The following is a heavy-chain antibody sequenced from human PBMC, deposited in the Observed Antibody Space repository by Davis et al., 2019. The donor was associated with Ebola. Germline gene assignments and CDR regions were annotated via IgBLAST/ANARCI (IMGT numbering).Heavy chain of an antibody. Sequence: GSLRLSCTVSGGSISSYYWRWIRQPPGKGLEWIGEINHSGSTNYNPSLTSRVTISVDTSKNQFSLKLSSVTAADTAVYYCARRGRARGMDVWGQGTTVTVSS. CDR2: INHSGST. V-gene: IGHV4-34*01. J-gene: IGHJ6*02. CDR3: ARRGRARGMDV. CDR1: GGSISSYY. D-gene: IGHD3-10*01.